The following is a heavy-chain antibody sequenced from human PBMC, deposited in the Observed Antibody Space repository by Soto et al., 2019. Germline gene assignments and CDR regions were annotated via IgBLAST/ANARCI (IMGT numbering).Heavy chain of an antibody. Sequence: EVQLVESGGGLVQPGGSLRLSCSASGFTFSSYAMHWVRQAPGKGLEYVSAISSNGGTTYYVDSVKGRFTISRDNSKNTLYLQMSSLRAEDTAVYYCVKGVAANLNWFDPWGQGTLVTVSS. CDR2: ISSNGGTT. CDR3: VKGVAANLNWFDP. V-gene: IGHV3-64D*06. D-gene: IGHD2-15*01. CDR1: GFTFSSYA. J-gene: IGHJ5*02.